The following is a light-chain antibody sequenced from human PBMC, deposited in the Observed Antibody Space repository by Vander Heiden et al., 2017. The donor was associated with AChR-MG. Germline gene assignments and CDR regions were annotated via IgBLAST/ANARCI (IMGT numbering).Light chain of an antibody. CDR1: SSDVGSYNL. J-gene: IGLJ1*01. Sequence: QSALTQPASVPGSPGQSITSSCTGTSSDVGSYNLVSWYQQHPGKAPKRMIYEVSKRPSGVSNRFSGSKSGNTASLTISGLQAEDEADYYCCSYAGSSTFVFGTGTKVTVL. CDR3: CSYAGSSTFV. CDR2: EVS. V-gene: IGLV2-23*02.